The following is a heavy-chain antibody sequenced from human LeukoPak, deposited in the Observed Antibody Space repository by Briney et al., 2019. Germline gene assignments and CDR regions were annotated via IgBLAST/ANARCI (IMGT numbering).Heavy chain of an antibody. D-gene: IGHD5-24*01. CDR3: AREGLQQDNDY. Sequence: ASVKVSCKVSGYTLTELSMHWVRQAPGQGLEWMGIINPSGGSTSYAQKFQGRVTMTRDTSTSTVFMELSSLRSEDTAVYYCAREGLQQDNDYWGQGTLVTVSS. CDR2: INPSGGST. CDR1: GYTLTELS. J-gene: IGHJ4*02. V-gene: IGHV1-46*01.